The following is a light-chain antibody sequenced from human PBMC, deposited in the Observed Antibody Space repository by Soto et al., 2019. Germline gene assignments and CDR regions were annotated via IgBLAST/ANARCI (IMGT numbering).Light chain of an antibody. J-gene: IGKJ1*01. Sequence: DIPMTQSPSSLSASVGDRITITCRESQAIDTLLNGYQKNPGKAPKLLLHPASSLQSGVPATCSGTGSGKDFTLTINSLHTEEFATYYCQQSYNLPWTFGQGTEVEI. CDR1: QAIDTL. CDR2: PAS. CDR3: QQSYNLPWT. V-gene: IGKV1-39*01.